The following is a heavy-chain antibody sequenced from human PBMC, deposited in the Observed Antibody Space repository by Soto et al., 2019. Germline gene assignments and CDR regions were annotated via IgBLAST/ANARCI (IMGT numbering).Heavy chain of an antibody. CDR1: GFTFSSYG. CDR2: IWYDGSNK. D-gene: IGHD6-19*01. V-gene: IGHV3-33*01. J-gene: IGHJ4*02. CDR3: ARDHSGWTFDY. Sequence: QVQLVESGGGVVQPGRSLRLSCAASGFTFSSYGMHWVRQAPGKGLEWVAVIWYDGSNKYYADSVKGRFTISRDNSKNTLYLQMNSLGTEDTAVYYCARDHSGWTFDYWGQGTLVTVSS.